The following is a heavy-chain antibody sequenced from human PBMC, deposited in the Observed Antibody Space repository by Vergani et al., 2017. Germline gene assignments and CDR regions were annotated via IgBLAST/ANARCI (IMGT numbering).Heavy chain of an antibody. J-gene: IGHJ5*02. CDR3: ARKGPEDWFDP. V-gene: IGHV4-59*01. D-gene: IGHD1-14*01. Sequence: QVQLVESGGGLVKPGGSLRLSCAASGFTFSDYYMSWIRQAPGKGLEWIGYIYYSGSTNYNPSLKSRVTISVDTSKNQFSLKLSSVTAADTAVYYCARKGPEDWFDPWGQGTLVTVSS. CDR2: IYYSGST. CDR1: GFTFSDYY.